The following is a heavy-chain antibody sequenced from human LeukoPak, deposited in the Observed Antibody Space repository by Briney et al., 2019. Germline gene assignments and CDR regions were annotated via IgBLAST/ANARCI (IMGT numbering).Heavy chain of an antibody. Sequence: GGSLRLSCAASGFTFSSYGMHWVRQAPGKGLEWVAVIWYDGSNKYYADSAKGRFTISRDNSKNTLYLQMNSLRAEDTAVYYCAKVGDYYGSGSYNNWIDPWGQGTLVTVSS. D-gene: IGHD3-10*01. CDR3: AKVGDYYGSGSYNNWIDP. CDR2: IWYDGSNK. V-gene: IGHV3-33*06. CDR1: GFTFSSYG. J-gene: IGHJ5*02.